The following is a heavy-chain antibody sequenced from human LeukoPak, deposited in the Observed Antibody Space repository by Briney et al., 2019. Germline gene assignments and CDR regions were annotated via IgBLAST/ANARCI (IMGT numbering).Heavy chain of an antibody. V-gene: IGHV1-8*01. D-gene: IGHD3-16*01. Sequence: ASVKVSCKASGYTFTSYDINWVRQATGQGLEWMGWMSPNSGDTGYAQEFQGRLTMTRDTSISTAYMELSSLRSEDTAAYYCVRTPPNWGADYWGQETLVTVSS. CDR2: MSPNSGDT. J-gene: IGHJ4*02. CDR3: VRTPPNWGADY. CDR1: GYTFTSYD.